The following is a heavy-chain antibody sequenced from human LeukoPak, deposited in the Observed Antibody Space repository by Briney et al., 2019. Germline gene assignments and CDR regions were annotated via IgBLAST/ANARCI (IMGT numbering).Heavy chain of an antibody. CDR3: ETPHGDYDSSGYYYPHLDY. V-gene: IGHV1-69*04. CDR2: IIPILGIA. Sequence: SVKVSCKASGGTFSSYAISWVRQAPGQGLEWMGRIIPILGIANYAQKFQGRVTITADKSTSTAYMELSSLRSEDTAVYYCETPHGDYDSSGYYYPHLDYWGQGTLVTVSS. J-gene: IGHJ4*02. D-gene: IGHD3-22*01. CDR1: GGTFSSYA.